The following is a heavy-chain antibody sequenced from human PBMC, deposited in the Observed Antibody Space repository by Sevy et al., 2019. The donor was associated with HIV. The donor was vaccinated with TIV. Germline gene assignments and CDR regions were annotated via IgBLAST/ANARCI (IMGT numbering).Heavy chain of an antibody. D-gene: IGHD5-18*01. CDR2: INEDGSRL. J-gene: IGHJ4*02. V-gene: IGHV3-7*01. CDR1: GFTFSGSW. Sequence: GGSLRLSCVASGFTFSGSWMTWVRQAPGKGLERIAFINEDGSRLGYVDSVRGRFTISRENTKNSLYLQMNSLRAEDTAVYFCARVRAYSALDYWGQGTLVTVSS. CDR3: ARVRAYSALDY.